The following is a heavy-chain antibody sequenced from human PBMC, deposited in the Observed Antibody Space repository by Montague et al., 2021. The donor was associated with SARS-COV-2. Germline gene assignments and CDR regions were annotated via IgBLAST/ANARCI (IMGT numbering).Heavy chain of an antibody. CDR1: GFTFGDYG. J-gene: IGHJ6*02. D-gene: IGHD6-13*01. Sequence: SLRLSCAASGFTFGDYGMSWVRQTPGKGLEWVSGINWNGGGTGYADSVEGRFTISRDNAKNSLYLQMNSLRAEDTALYYCARVQRPGTLYYYYGMDVWGQGTTVTVSS. V-gene: IGHV3-20*04. CDR3: ARVQRPGTLYYYYGMDV. CDR2: INWNGGGT.